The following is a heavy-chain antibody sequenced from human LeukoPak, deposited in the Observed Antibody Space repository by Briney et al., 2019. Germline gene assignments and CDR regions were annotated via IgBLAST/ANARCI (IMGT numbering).Heavy chain of an antibody. J-gene: IGHJ4*02. V-gene: IGHV4-39*01. CDR2: IYYSGST. CDR3: ARPDKGYYFDY. CDR1: GGSISSSSYY. Sequence: SETLFLTCTVSGGSISSSSYYWGWIRQPPGKGLEWIGSIYYSGSTYYNPSLKSRVTISVDTSKNQFSLKLSSVTAADTAVYYCARPDKGYYFDYWGQGTLVTVSS. D-gene: IGHD2-15*01.